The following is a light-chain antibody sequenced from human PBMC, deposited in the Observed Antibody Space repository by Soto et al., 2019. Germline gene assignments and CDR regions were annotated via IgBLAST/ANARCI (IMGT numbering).Light chain of an antibody. CDR1: SSDVGRYNY. V-gene: IGLV2-14*01. J-gene: IGLJ2*01. Sequence: QSVLAQPASVSGSPGQSITISCTGTSSDVGRYNYVSWYQQHPGKAPKLMIYEVSNRPSGVSNRFSGSKSGNTASLTISGLQAEDEADYYCSSYTSSSTPHVVFGGGTKLTVL. CDR2: EVS. CDR3: SSYTSSSTPHVV.